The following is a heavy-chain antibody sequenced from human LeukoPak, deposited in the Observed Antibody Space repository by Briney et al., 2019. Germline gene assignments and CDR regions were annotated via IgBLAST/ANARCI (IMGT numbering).Heavy chain of an antibody. Sequence: GGSLRLSCAASGFTFSSYAMSWVRQAPGKGLEWVSAISGSGGSTYYADSVKGRFTISRDNSKNTLYLQMNSLRAEDTAVYCCATGYCSSTSCYSEKRYYYYGMDVWGQGTTVTVSS. CDR2: ISGSGGST. CDR3: ATGYCSSTSCYSEKRYYYYGMDV. CDR1: GFTFSSYA. J-gene: IGHJ6*02. D-gene: IGHD2-2*01. V-gene: IGHV3-23*01.